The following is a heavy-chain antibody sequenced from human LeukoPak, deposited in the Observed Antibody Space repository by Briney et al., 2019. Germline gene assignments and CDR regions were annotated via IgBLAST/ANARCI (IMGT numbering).Heavy chain of an antibody. Sequence: GGSLRLSYAASGFTFDDYGMSWVRQAPGKGLEWVSGINWNGGSTGYADSVKGRFTISRDNAKNSLYLQMNSLRAEDTALYYCARDSYGSGSLQNYFDYWGQGTLVTVSS. D-gene: IGHD3-10*01. CDR3: ARDSYGSGSLQNYFDY. CDR2: INWNGGST. CDR1: GFTFDDYG. J-gene: IGHJ4*02. V-gene: IGHV3-20*03.